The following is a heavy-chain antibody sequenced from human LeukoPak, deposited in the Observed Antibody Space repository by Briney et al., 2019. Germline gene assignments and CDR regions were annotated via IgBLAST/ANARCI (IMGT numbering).Heavy chain of an antibody. D-gene: IGHD2-15*01. CDR3: ARAASDSWFDP. CDR2: INHSGRT. V-gene: IGHV4-34*01. J-gene: IGHJ5*02. CDR1: GGSFSGYY. Sequence: SETLSLTCAVYGGSFSGYYWSWIRQPPGKGLEWIGEINHSGRTNYNPSLKSRVTISVDTSKNQFSLKLSSVTAADTAVYYCARAASDSWFDPWGQGTLVTVSS.